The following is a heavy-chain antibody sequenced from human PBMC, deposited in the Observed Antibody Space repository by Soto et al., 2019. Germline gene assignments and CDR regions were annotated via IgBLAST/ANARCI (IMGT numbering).Heavy chain of an antibody. V-gene: IGHV1-18*01. CDR3: AKSPRGEMATD. CDR1: GYTFINYH. D-gene: IGHD5-12*01. J-gene: IGHJ4*02. Sequence: QVQLVQSGGEVKKPGASVTVYCKASGYTFINYHITWVRQAPGQGLEWMAWINTYNGMTDYAQRFQGRVTMTRDTSTSTAYMELRNLGADDTAVYFCAKSPRGEMATDWGQGTLVTVSS. CDR2: INTYNGMT.